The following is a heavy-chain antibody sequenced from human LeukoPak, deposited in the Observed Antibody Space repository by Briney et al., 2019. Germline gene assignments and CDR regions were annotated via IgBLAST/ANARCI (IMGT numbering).Heavy chain of an antibody. CDR1: GNSISSGDNY. CDR2: IYTSGST. Sequence: SETLSLTCTVSGNSISSGDNYWSWIRQPAGKGLEWIGRIYTSGSTNYNPSLKSRVTISGDTSKNQFSLRLSSVTAADTAVYYCARASYSYDINGWVPFNYWGQGTLVTVSS. CDR3: ARASYSYDINGWVPFNY. D-gene: IGHD3-22*01. J-gene: IGHJ4*02. V-gene: IGHV4-61*02.